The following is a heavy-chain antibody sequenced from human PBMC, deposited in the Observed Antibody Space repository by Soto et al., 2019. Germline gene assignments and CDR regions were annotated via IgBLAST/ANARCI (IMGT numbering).Heavy chain of an antibody. Sequence: SETLSLTCAVYGGSFSGHSWTWIRQSPGKGLEWIGDINHSGRVNYSPSLKSRVTISLDTSKNQFSLTLSAVTAADTAMYYCARGGAYSYGNPRWFDPWGQGTLVTVSS. CDR1: GGSFSGHS. CDR3: ARGGAYSYGNPRWFDP. CDR2: INHSGRV. D-gene: IGHD5-18*01. J-gene: IGHJ5*02. V-gene: IGHV4-34*01.